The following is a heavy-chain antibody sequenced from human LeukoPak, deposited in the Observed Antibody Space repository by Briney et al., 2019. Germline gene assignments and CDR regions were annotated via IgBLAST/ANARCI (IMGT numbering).Heavy chain of an antibody. D-gene: IGHD3-16*02. CDR3: ARGTPGSYLGY. V-gene: IGHV1-2*02. CDR1: GYTFTGYY. J-gene: IGHJ4*02. CDR2: INPNSGGT. Sequence: ASVKVSCKASGYTFTGYYLHWVRQAPGQGLEWMGWINPNSGGTSYVQKFQGRVTMTRDTSITTVYMELSRLRSDDTAVYFCARGTPGSYLGYWGQGTLVTVSS.